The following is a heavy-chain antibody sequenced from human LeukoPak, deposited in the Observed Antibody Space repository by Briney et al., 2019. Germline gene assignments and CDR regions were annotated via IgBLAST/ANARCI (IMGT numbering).Heavy chain of an antibody. CDR1: GFTFSSYG. D-gene: IGHD3-22*01. J-gene: IGHJ4*02. CDR2: VSYDGSNK. V-gene: IGHV3-30*18. CDR3: AKVPYDSSGPFDY. Sequence: GRSLRLSCAASGFTFSSYGMHWVRQAPGKGLEWVAVVSYDGSNKYYADSVKGRFTISRDNSKNTLYLQMNSLRAEDTAVYYCAKVPYDSSGPFDYWGQGTLVTVSS.